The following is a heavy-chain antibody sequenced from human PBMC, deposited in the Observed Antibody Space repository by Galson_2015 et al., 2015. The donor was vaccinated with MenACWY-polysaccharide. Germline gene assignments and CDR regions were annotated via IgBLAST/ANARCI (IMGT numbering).Heavy chain of an antibody. CDR1: GFTFSGYW. Sequence: SLRLSCAASGFTFSGYWMSWVRQAPGKGLEWVANIKQDSSEKYYADSVKGRITISRDNAKNSLYLQMNSLRAEDTAVYYCARGQKTLGPWGQGTLVTVSS. V-gene: IGHV3-7*04. J-gene: IGHJ5*02. CDR3: ARGQKTLGP. CDR2: IKQDSSEK.